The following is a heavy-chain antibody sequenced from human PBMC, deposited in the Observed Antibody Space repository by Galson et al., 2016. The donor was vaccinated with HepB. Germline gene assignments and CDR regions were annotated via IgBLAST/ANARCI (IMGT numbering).Heavy chain of an antibody. V-gene: IGHV3-43*01. D-gene: IGHD2-2*01. Sequence: SLRLSCAASGFTFDDYTMHWVRQVPGKGLEWVSLITWDGDNSYYADSVRGRFIVSRDNSKNSLYLQMNSLRAEDTGVYYCARDPPAVATATWGWGQGTLVTVSS. CDR1: GFTFDDYT. CDR2: ITWDGDNS. CDR3: ARDPPAVATATWG. J-gene: IGHJ4*02.